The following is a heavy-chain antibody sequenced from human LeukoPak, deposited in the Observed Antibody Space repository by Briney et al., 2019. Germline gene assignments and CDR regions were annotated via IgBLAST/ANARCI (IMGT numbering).Heavy chain of an antibody. CDR2: IRSDGINK. Sequence: GGSLRLSCAASGFTFSNYGMHWVRQAPGKGLEWVAFIRSDGINKYHADSVKGRFTISRDNSKNTLYLQMNSLRAEDTAVYYCAKLGKTENHYGSGRFSYYYYMDVWGKGATVTISS. J-gene: IGHJ6*03. CDR3: AKLGKTENHYGSGRFSYYYYMDV. CDR1: GFTFSNYG. V-gene: IGHV3-30*02. D-gene: IGHD3-10*01.